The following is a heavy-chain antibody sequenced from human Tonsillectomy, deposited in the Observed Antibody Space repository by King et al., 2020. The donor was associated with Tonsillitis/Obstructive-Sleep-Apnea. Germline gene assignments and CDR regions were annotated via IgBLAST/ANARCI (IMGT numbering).Heavy chain of an antibody. V-gene: IGHV3-66*01. Sequence: QLVQSGGVLVQPGGSLRLSCAASGFTVSSNSMSWVRQAPGKGLEWVSVILSWGSLYYAGSVMGRFTISRDNSKNTLFLQMNSLRAEDTAVYYCAREIEYGWFDPWGQGTLVTVSS. CDR1: GFTVSSNS. J-gene: IGHJ5*02. CDR3: AREIEYGWFDP. D-gene: IGHD2/OR15-2a*01. CDR2: ILSWGSL.